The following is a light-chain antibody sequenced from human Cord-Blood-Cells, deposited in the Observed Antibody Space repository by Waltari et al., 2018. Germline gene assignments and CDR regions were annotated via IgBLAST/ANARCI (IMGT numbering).Light chain of an antibody. J-gene: IGLJ2*01. Sequence: QSALTQPASVSGSPGQSITIPCTGTSSDVGSYNLVSWYQQHPGKAPKLMIYEGSKRPSGVSNRFSVSKSGNTASLTISGLQAEDEADYYCCSYAGSSTYVVFGGGTKLTVL. CDR2: EGS. V-gene: IGLV2-23*01. CDR3: CSYAGSSTYVV. CDR1: SSDVGSYNL.